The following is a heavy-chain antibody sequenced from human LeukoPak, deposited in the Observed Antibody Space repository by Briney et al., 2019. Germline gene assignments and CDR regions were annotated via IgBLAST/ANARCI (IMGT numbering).Heavy chain of an antibody. CDR2: IIPILGIA. V-gene: IGHV1-69*04. D-gene: IGHD6-13*01. CDR3: ARQQQLVPYYYYGMDV. Sequence: GASVKVSCKASGGTFSSYAISWVRQAPGQGLEWKGRIIPILGIANYAQKFQGRVTITADKSTSTAYMELSSLRSEDTAVYYCARQQQLVPYYYYGMDVWGQGTTVTVSS. CDR1: GGTFSSYA. J-gene: IGHJ6*02.